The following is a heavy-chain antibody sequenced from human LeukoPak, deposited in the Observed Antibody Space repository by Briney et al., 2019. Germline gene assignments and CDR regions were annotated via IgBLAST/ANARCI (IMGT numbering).Heavy chain of an antibody. CDR2: ISGSGGST. V-gene: IGHV3-23*01. J-gene: IGHJ4*02. D-gene: IGHD3-22*01. CDR1: GFIFSDYS. CDR3: AKDQGCSSTSCYLWYYYDSSGYYPGFDY. Sequence: PGGSLRLSCVASGFIFSDYSMDWVRQAPGKGLEWVSAISGSGGSTYYADSVKGRFTISRDNSKNTLYLQMNSLRAEDTAVYYCAKDQGCSSTSCYLWYYYDSSGYYPGFDYWGQGTLVTVSS.